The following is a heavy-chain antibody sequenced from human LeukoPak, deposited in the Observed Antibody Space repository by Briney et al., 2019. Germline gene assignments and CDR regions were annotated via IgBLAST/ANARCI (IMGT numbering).Heavy chain of an antibody. CDR2: IYYSGST. D-gene: IGHD6-19*01. CDR3: ARVPGSGWYGAFDI. J-gene: IGHJ3*02. Sequence: SETLSLTCTVSGGSFSSGSYYWSWIRQPPGKGLEWIGYIYYSGSTNYNPSLKSRVTISVDTSKNQFSLKLSSVTAADTAVYYCARVPGSGWYGAFDIWGQGTMVNVSS. V-gene: IGHV4-61*01. CDR1: GGSFSSGSYY.